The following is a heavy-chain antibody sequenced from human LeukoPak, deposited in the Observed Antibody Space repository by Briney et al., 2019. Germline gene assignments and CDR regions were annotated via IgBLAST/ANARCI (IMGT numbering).Heavy chain of an antibody. V-gene: IGHV4-59*01. CDR3: ASNRRYCSSTSCYYYYMDV. D-gene: IGHD2-2*01. CDR1: GGSISSYY. J-gene: IGHJ6*03. CDR2: IYYSGST. Sequence: PSETLSLTCTVSGGSISSYYWSWIRQPPGKGLEWIGCIYYSGSTNYNPSLKSRVTISVDTSKNQFSLKLSSVTAADTAVYYCASNRRYCSSTSCYYYYMDVWGKGTTVTVSS.